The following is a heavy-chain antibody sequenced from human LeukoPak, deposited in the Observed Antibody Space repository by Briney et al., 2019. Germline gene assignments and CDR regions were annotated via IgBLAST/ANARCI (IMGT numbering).Heavy chain of an antibody. V-gene: IGHV3-64*01. CDR3: AREYCSSTSCSNDY. CDR2: ISSNGGST. Sequence: GGSLKLSCAASGFTFSSYAMHWVRQAPGKGLEYVSAISSNGGSTYYANSVKGRFTISRDNSKNTLYLQMGSLRAGDMAVYYCAREYCSSTSCSNDYWGQGTLVTVSS. D-gene: IGHD2-2*01. CDR1: GFTFSSYA. J-gene: IGHJ4*02.